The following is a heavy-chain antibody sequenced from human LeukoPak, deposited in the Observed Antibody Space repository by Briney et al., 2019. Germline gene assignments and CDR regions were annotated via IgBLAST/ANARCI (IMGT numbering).Heavy chain of an antibody. Sequence: SETLSLTCTVSGGSISSYYWSWIRQPAGKGLEWIGRIYTSGSTNYNPSLKSRVTMSVDTSKNQFSLKLSSVTAADTAVYYCARDLNPRGSYRYAWFDPWGRGTLVTVSS. J-gene: IGHJ5*02. V-gene: IGHV4-4*07. D-gene: IGHD3-16*02. CDR2: IYTSGST. CDR1: GGSISSYY. CDR3: ARDLNPRGSYRYAWFDP.